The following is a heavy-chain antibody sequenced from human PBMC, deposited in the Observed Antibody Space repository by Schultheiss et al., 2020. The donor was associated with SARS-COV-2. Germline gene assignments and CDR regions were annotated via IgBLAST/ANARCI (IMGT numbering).Heavy chain of an antibody. CDR1: GGSISSHY. CDR3: ARRGFAWFFDL. Sequence: SQTLSLTCIVSGGSISSHYWSWIRQPPGKGLEWIGYFYYTGSTNYNPSLKSRVTISVDTSRNQFSLKVTSLTAADTAMYYCARRGFAWFFDLWGRGTLVTVSS. J-gene: IGHJ2*01. V-gene: IGHV4-59*08. CDR2: FYYTGST.